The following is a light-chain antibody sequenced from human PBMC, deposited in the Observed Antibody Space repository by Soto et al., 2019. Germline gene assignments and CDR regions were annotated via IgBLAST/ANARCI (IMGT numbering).Light chain of an antibody. CDR2: DVS. Sequence: QPVLTQPASVSGSPGQSITISCTGTSSDVGGYNYVSWYQQHPGKAPKLMIYDVSNRPSGVSNRFSGSKSGNTASLTISGLQAEDEADYYCSSYTSSVGVFGGGTKLTVL. CDR1: SSDVGGYNY. V-gene: IGLV2-14*01. CDR3: SSYTSSVGV. J-gene: IGLJ2*01.